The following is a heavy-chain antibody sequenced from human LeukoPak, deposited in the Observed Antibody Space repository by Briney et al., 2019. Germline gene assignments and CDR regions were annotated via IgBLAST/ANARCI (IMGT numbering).Heavy chain of an antibody. V-gene: IGHV4-39*07. CDR1: GGSISSSSYY. CDR2: VYYSGST. CDR3: ASYDIAVAGRRAFDI. Sequence: SETLSLTCSVSGGSISSSSYYWGWIRQPPGKGLEWIGSVYYSGSTYYNPSLKSRVTISVDTSKNQFSLKLSSVTAADTAVYYCASYDIAVAGRRAFDIWGQGTMVTVSS. D-gene: IGHD6-19*01. J-gene: IGHJ3*02.